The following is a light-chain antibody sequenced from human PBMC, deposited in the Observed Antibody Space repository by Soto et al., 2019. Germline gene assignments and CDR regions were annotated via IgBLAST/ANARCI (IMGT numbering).Light chain of an antibody. Sequence: EVVLTQSPATLSLSPGERATLSCRASQSISNSLAWYQQKPGQAPRLLIYEASNRATGIPARFSGTGSGTDFTLPISSLEPEDFAVYSCQQRYNWPPCTFGQGTKVDI. J-gene: IGKJ2*02. CDR3: QQRYNWPPCT. V-gene: IGKV3-11*01. CDR2: EAS. CDR1: QSISNS.